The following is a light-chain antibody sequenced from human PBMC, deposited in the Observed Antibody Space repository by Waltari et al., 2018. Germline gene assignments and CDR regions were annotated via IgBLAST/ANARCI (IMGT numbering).Light chain of an antibody. CDR2: KSS. CDR3: QQYKNYYS. Sequence: DIQMTQSPSTLSASVGDRVTITCRARQSIGRWLAWYQQKPGKAPKLLIYKSSDLESGVPSRFSGSGSGTDFSINISSLQPDDFATYYCQQYKNYYSFGQGTKLEI. J-gene: IGKJ2*03. V-gene: IGKV1-5*03. CDR1: QSIGRW.